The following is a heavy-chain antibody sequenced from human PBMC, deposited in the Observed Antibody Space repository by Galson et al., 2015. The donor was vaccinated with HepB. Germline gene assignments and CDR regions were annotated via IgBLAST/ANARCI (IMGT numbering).Heavy chain of an antibody. CDR3: AKDIIPSGIYYYYGMDV. CDR2: ISWNSGSI. CDR1: GFTFDDYA. Sequence: SLRLSCAASGFTFDDYAMHWVRQAPGKGLEWVSGISWNSGSIGYADSVKGRFTISRDNAKNSLYLQMNSLRAEDTALYYCAKDIIPSGIYYYYGMDVWGQGTTVTVSS. J-gene: IGHJ6*02. V-gene: IGHV3-9*01. D-gene: IGHD1-1*01.